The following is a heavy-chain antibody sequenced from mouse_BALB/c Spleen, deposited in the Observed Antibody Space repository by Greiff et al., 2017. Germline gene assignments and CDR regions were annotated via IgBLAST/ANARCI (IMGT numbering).Heavy chain of an antibody. V-gene: IGHV5-6-4*01. CDR1: GFTFSSYT. Sequence: EVKLVESGGGLVKPGGSLKLSCAASGFTFSSYTMSWVRQTPEKRLEWVATISSGGSYTYYPDSVKGRFTISRDNAKNTLYLQMSSLKSEDTAMYYCARDRAEYYFDYWGQGTTLTVSS. J-gene: IGHJ2*01. CDR3: ARDRAEYYFDY. CDR2: ISSGGSYT.